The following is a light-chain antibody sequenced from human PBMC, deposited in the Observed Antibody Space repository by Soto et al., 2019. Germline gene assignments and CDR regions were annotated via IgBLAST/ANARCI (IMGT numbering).Light chain of an antibody. CDR2: ASS. J-gene: IGKJ1*01. Sequence: AIQMTQSPSSLSASVGDRVTITCRASQDIRTELGWYQQKPGKAPKLLIYASSSLQSGVPSRFSGSGSCTDFTLTISSLQPEDFATYYCLQDSKYPRTFGQGTKVEIK. CDR1: QDIRTE. CDR3: LQDSKYPRT. V-gene: IGKV1-6*01.